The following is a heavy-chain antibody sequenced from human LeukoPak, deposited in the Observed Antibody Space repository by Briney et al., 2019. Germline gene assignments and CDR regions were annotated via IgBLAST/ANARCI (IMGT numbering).Heavy chain of an antibody. CDR2: IKQDESEK. D-gene: IGHD2-2*01. V-gene: IGHV3-7*04. Sequence: GGSLTLACAASGYTFSTYWMSWVRQAPGRGLEWVASIKQDESEKSYVDSVKGRFTISRDNAKNSLYLQMNSLRAEDTAVYYCARGGYQLLWYWGQGTLVTVSS. J-gene: IGHJ4*02. CDR1: GYTFSTYW. CDR3: ARGGYQLLWY.